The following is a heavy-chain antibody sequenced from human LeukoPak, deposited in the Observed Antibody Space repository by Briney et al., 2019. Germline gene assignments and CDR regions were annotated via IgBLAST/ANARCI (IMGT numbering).Heavy chain of an antibody. CDR2: IYYSGTT. CDR3: ARAERIAARSGYNWFDP. Sequence: SETLSLTCTVSGGSISSYYWSWIRQPPGKGLEWIGYIYYSGTTNYNPSLKSRVTISVDTSKNQFSLKLSSVTAADTAVYYCARAERIAARSGYNWFDPWGQGTLVTVSS. J-gene: IGHJ5*02. V-gene: IGHV4-59*08. CDR1: GGSISSYY. D-gene: IGHD6-6*01.